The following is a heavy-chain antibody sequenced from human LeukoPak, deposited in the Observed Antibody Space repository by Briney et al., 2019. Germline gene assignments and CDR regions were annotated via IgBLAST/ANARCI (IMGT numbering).Heavy chain of an antibody. J-gene: IGHJ5*02. D-gene: IGHD3-10*01. CDR2: IYFSGSS. V-gene: IGHV4-39*01. Sequence: SETLSLTCTDSGGSIRNTTYYWGWIRQPPGKGLEWIGSIYFSGSSYYNPSLKSRVAISVDTSKNQFSLNLTSVTAADTAVHYCARHSRGDVTGVDPWGQGTLVTVSS. CDR3: ARHSRGDVTGVDP. CDR1: GGSIRNTTYY.